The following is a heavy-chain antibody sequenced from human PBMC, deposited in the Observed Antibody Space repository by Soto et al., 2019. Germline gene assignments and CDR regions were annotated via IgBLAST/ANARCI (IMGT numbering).Heavy chain of an antibody. CDR2: IRVYNGNT. CDR3: ARKEDYGDYVDY. V-gene: IGHV1-18*04. Sequence: ASVKVSCKASGYTFSRYGISWVRQAPGQGLEWMGWIRVYNGNTKYAQKVQDRVTMTTDTSTSTAYMELKSLRSDDTAVYYCARKEDYGDYVDYWGQGPLVTVSS. CDR1: GYTFSRYG. J-gene: IGHJ4*02. D-gene: IGHD4-17*01.